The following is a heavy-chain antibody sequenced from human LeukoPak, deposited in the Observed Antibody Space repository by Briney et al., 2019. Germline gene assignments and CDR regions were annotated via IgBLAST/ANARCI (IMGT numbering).Heavy chain of an antibody. D-gene: IGHD2-15*01. CDR3: ARGGCSGGSCYPS. Sequence: PGGSLRLSCAASGFAFSSYSMRWVRQAPGKGLEWVSSISSSSSYIYYADSVKGRFTISRDNAKNSLYLQMNSLRAEDTAVYYCARGGCSGGSCYPSWSQGTLVTVSS. J-gene: IGHJ5*02. V-gene: IGHV3-21*01. CDR1: GFAFSSYS. CDR2: ISSSSSYI.